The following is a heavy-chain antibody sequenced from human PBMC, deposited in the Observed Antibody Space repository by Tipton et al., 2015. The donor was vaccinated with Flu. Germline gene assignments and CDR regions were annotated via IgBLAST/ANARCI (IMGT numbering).Heavy chain of an antibody. Sequence: SLRLSCAVSGFTVSTSYMSWVRQPPGKGLEWVSIVYDDGRTYYADSVEGRFAISRDNSKNILYLQMNSRIADDTAVYFCARDEGGTYLDWGQGALVNVYS. V-gene: IGHV3-53*01. J-gene: IGHJ4*02. D-gene: IGHD1-14*01. CDR3: ARDEGGTYLD. CDR2: VYDDGRT. CDR1: GFTVSTSY.